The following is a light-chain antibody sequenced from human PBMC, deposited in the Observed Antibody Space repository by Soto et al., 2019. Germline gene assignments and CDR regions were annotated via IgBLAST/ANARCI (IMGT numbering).Light chain of an antibody. Sequence: QSVLTQPRSVSGSPGQSVTISCTGTSSDVGAYNYVSWYQHHPGKAPKVMIYDVSERPSGVPDRFSGSKSDNKASLTISGLQAEDEADYYCCSYAGSYSGVFGGGTKLTVL. CDR2: DVS. CDR3: CSYAGSYSGV. V-gene: IGLV2-11*01. J-gene: IGLJ3*02. CDR1: SSDVGAYNY.